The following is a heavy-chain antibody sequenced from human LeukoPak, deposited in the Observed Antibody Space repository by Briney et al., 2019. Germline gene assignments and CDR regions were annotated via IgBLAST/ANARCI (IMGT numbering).Heavy chain of an antibody. Sequence: GGSLRLSCAASGFTFSDYCMTWIRQAPGKGLEWISYISSSGNTISYADSVKGRFTISRDNAKNSLSLQMNSLRVEDTAVYYCARVRGKVDPWGQGTLVTVSS. CDR2: ISSSGNTI. J-gene: IGHJ5*02. V-gene: IGHV3-11*01. CDR1: GFTFSDYC. CDR3: ARVRGKVDP.